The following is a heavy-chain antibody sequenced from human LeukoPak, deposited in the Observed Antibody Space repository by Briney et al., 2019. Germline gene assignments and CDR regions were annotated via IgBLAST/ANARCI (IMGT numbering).Heavy chain of an antibody. J-gene: IGHJ4*02. V-gene: IGHV4-4*09. D-gene: IGHD3-16*01. CDR2: INTSGGT. CDR3: ATSHDYEVAPFDL. CDR1: GASIRSYQ. Sequence: TTSETLSLTCTVSGASIRSYQWSWIRQPPGKGLEWIGHINTSGGTNYNPSLKSRITFSVDTSRDQFSLQLNSVTAADTAMYYCATSHDYEVAPFDLWGQGTLVTVSS.